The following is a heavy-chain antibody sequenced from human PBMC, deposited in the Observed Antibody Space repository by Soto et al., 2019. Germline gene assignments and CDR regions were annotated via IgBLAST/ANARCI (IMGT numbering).Heavy chain of an antibody. D-gene: IGHD3-22*01. CDR2: ISYDGSNK. V-gene: IGHV3-30*18. CDR1: GFTFSSYG. CDR3: AKDGYYYDSSGYHNWFDP. J-gene: IGHJ5*02. Sequence: PGGSLRLSCAASGFTFSSYGMHWVRQAPGKGLEWVAVISYDGSNKYYADSVKGRFTISRDNSKNTLYLQMNSLRAEDTAVYYCAKDGYYYDSSGYHNWFDPWGQGTLVTAPQ.